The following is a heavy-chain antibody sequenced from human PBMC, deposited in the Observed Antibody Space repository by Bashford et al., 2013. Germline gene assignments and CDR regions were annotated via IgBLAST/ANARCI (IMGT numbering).Heavy chain of an antibody. J-gene: IGHJ5*02. V-gene: IGHV3-21*04. CDR1: IQFQHLY. Sequence: GGSRETLLRSLWIQFQHLYDDLGPPGSEGGGVEWVSSVSLGGDSIFYADSVKGRFTISRDNARNSVFLQLKSLRSDDTAVYYCSIDSSPDSGWIRLDPWGQGTLVTVSS. CDR2: VSLGGDSI. D-gene: IGHD6-19*01. CDR3: SIDSSPDSGWIRLDP.